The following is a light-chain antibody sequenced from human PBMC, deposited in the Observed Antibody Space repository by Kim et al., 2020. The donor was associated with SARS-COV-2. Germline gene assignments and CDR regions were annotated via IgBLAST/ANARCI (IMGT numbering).Light chain of an antibody. CDR3: QQYGSSQWT. CDR2: GAS. Sequence: SPGERATLSCRASQSVSSSYLAWYQQKPGQAPRLLIYGASSRATGIPDRFSGSGSGTDFTLTISRLEPEDFAVYYCQQYGSSQWTFGQGTKVKIK. J-gene: IGKJ1*01. V-gene: IGKV3-20*01. CDR1: QSVSSSY.